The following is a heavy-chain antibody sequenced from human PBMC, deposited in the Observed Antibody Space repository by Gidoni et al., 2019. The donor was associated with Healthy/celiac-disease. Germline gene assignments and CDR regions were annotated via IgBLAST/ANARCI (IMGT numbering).Heavy chain of an antibody. CDR2: IIPIFGTA. Sequence: QVQLVQSGAEVKKPGSSVQVSFKASGGTFSIYAISLVRQAPGQGLEWMGGIIPIFGTANYAQKFQGRVTITADESTSTAYMELSSLRSEDTAVYYCARGYCSGGSCYKGTPYYYYGMDVWGKGTTVTVSS. J-gene: IGHJ6*04. D-gene: IGHD2-15*01. V-gene: IGHV1-69*01. CDR1: GGTFSIYA. CDR3: ARGYCSGGSCYKGTPYYYYGMDV.